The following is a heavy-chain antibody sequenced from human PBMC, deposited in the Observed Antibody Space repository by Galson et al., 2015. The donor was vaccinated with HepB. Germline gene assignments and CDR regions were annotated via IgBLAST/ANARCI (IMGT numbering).Heavy chain of an antibody. V-gene: IGHV2-5*01. CDR3: THRRRDYDYIWGNYRFDAFDI. Sequence: WLALIYWSDDKRYSPSLKSRLTITKDTSKNQVVLTMTNMDPVDTATYYCTHRRRDYDYIWGNYRFDAFDIWGQGTMVTVSS. J-gene: IGHJ3*02. D-gene: IGHD3-16*02. CDR2: IYWSDDK.